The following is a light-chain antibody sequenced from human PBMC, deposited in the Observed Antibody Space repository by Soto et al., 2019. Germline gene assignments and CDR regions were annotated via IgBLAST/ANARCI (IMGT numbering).Light chain of an antibody. J-gene: IGKJ2*01. CDR2: GAS. CDR3: QQYGSSPEYT. CDR1: QSVSSSY. V-gene: IGKV3-20*01. Sequence: EIVLTQSPGTLSLSPGERATLSCRASQSVSSSYLAWYQQKPGQAPRLLIYGASSRATGIPDRFSGSGSGTDLTLTISRLEPEDFEVYYCQQYGSSPEYTFGQGTKLEIK.